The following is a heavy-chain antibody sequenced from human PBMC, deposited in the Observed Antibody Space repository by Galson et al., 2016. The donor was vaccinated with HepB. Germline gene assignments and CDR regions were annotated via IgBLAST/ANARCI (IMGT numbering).Heavy chain of an antibody. CDR2: INSDGSST. Sequence: MHWVRQAPGKGLVWVSRINSDGSSTGFADSVKGRFTISRDNAKNTLYLQMNSLRAEDTAVYYCASSVRGSGSPPGGYWGQRTLVTVSS. CDR3: ASSVRGSGSPPGGY. D-gene: IGHD3-10*01. V-gene: IGHV3-74*01. J-gene: IGHJ4*02.